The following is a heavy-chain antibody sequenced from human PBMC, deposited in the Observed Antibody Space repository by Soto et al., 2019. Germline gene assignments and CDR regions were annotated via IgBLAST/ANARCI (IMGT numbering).Heavy chain of an antibody. J-gene: IGHJ4*02. CDR2: IIPVFGTT. CDR1: GGTLNSYT. V-gene: IGHV1-69*01. D-gene: IGHD4-17*01. CDR3: TVGNTYGRGDF. Sequence: QVQLVQSGSEVKKPGSSVRVSCKASGGTLNSYTISWVRQAPGQGLEWMGGIIPVFGTTDYAQKFQGRVTITADQSTVTAWLDLFSLRSEETVIYYCTVGNTYGRGDFWGQGTGVTVSS.